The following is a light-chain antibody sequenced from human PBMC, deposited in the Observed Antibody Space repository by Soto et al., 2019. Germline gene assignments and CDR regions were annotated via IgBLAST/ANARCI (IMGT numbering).Light chain of an antibody. J-gene: IGKJ5*01. CDR2: GAS. CDR1: QSVYSN. Sequence: EIVMTQSPATLSVSPGERATLSCRASQSVYSNYLAWYQQKPGQAPRLLIYGASSRATGIPVRFSGSGSGTEFTLTISSLQSEDFAVYYCQQYNNWPLTFGQGTRLEIK. V-gene: IGKV3-15*01. CDR3: QQYNNWPLT.